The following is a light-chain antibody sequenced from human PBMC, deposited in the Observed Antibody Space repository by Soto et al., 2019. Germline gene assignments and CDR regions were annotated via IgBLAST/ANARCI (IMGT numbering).Light chain of an antibody. Sequence: DIVMTQSPDSLAASLGERATINCKSSQSVLYSSNNKNYLAWYQQKPGQPPKLLIYWASTRESGVPDRFSGSGSGTDFTLTISSLQAEDVAVYYCQQYYSTPTWTFGQGTKVDIK. V-gene: IGKV4-1*01. CDR2: WAS. J-gene: IGKJ1*01. CDR1: QSVLYSSNNKNY. CDR3: QQYYSTPTWT.